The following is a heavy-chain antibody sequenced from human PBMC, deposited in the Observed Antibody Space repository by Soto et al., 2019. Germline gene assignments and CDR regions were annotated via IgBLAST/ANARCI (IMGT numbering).Heavy chain of an antibody. CDR2: INAGNGNT. D-gene: IGHD7-27*01. Sequence: QVQLVQSGAEVKKPGASVKVSCKASGYTFTSYAMHWVRQAPGQRLEWMGWINAGNGNTKYSQKFQGRVTITRDTAASTAYMELSSLRSEDTAVFCWARDGDGLDYWGQGTLVTVSS. CDR1: GYTFTSYA. V-gene: IGHV1-3*01. CDR3: ARDGDGLDY. J-gene: IGHJ4*02.